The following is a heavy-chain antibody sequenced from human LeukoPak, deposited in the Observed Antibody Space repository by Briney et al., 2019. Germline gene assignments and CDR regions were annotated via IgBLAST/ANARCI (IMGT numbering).Heavy chain of an antibody. V-gene: IGHV1-2*02. D-gene: IGHD1-26*01. Sequence: ASVKVPCKASGYNFIGYYMHWVRQAPGQGLEWMGWINPQSGDTNYVQKFQGRVTMTRDTSIKTVDMELSSLRSDDTAVYYCATGEKGTSWWDDLQHWGQGTLVTVSS. CDR2: INPQSGDT. CDR1: GYNFIGYY. J-gene: IGHJ1*01. CDR3: ATGEKGTSWWDDLQH.